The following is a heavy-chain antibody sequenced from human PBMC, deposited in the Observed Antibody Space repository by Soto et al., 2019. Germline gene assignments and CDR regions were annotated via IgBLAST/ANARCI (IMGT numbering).Heavy chain of an antibody. Sequence: QVHLQESRPGLVKPSQTLALTCTVSGGSISSRGYYWSWIRQHPGKGLEWLAYIYYTVSTSYNPSLKSGATVLVDTSNKHFALRLRSVTAADTAVYYCARETLDYGDYGHPYYYVDVWGKGTTSTASS. D-gene: IGHD4-17*01. CDR1: GGSISSRGYY. CDR2: IYYTVST. V-gene: IGHV4-31*03. J-gene: IGHJ6*03. CDR3: ARETLDYGDYGHPYYYVDV.